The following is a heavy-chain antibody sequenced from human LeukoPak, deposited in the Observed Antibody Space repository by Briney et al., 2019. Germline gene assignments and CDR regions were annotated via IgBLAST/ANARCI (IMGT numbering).Heavy chain of an antibody. CDR1: GFSFISYG. J-gene: IGHJ4*02. D-gene: IGHD4-17*01. Sequence: GGSLRLSCAASGFSFISYGMHWVRQAPGKGLEWVGVISDDGRRKDYADSVKGRFTISRDNSKDTLYLQMNSLRAEDTAVYYCAKRPSDYGDYVSYFGYWGQGTLVTVSS. V-gene: IGHV3-30*18. CDR3: AKRPSDYGDYVSYFGY. CDR2: ISDDGRRK.